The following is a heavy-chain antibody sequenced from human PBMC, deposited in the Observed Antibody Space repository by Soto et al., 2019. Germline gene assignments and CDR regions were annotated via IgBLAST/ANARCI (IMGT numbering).Heavy chain of an antibody. D-gene: IGHD4-17*01. CDR3: ARIPGSDYSDPHDF. CDR1: DGPFSGCQ. J-gene: IGHJ4*02. CDR2: ITHRGSP. Sequence: SETLSLSLDVYDGPFSGCQCPWIPPPPGRGLEWIGEITHRGSPNYNPSFKSRVTISIDTSKNQFSLDLSSLTAADTAVYYCARIPGSDYSDPHDFWGQGTLVTVSS. V-gene: IGHV4-34*01.